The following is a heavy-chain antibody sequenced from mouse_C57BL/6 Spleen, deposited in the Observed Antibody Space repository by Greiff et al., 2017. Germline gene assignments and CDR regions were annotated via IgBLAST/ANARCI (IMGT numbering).Heavy chain of an antibody. CDR1: GFTFSDYG. J-gene: IGHJ2*01. Sequence: EVKVVESGGGLVKPGGSLKLSCAASGFTFSDYGMHWVRQAPEKGLEWVAYISSGSSTIYYADTVKGRFTISRDTAKNTLFLQMTSLRSEDTAMYYCARSRTGTGYFDYWGQGTTLTVSS. V-gene: IGHV5-17*01. CDR2: ISSGSSTI. CDR3: ARSRTGTGYFDY. D-gene: IGHD4-1*01.